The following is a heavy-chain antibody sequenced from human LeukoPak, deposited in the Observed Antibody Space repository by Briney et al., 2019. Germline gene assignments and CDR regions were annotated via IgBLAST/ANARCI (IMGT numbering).Heavy chain of an antibody. D-gene: IGHD6-13*01. CDR2: ISSSSSYI. V-gene: IGHV3-21*01. J-gene: IGHJ4*02. CDR1: GFTFSSYS. CDR3: ARDRVRIASYYFDS. Sequence: PGGSLRLSCAASGFTFSSYSMNWVRQAPGKGLEWVSSISSSSSYIYYADSVKGRFTISRDNAKNSLFLQMNSLRAEDTAVYYCARDRVRIASYYFDSWGQGTLVTVSS.